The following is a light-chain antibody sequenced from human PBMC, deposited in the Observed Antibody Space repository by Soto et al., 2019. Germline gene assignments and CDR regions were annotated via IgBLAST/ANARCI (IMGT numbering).Light chain of an antibody. J-gene: IGLJ2*01. CDR1: RGDIGDYKY. V-gene: IGLV2-14*01. Sequence: QSALTQPASVSGSPGQSITISCTGSRGDIGDYKYVSWYKQHPGKAPKLMIYDVSNRPSGVSNRFSASKSGNTASLTISGLQAEDEADYYCSSYTSTNFVIFGGGTKLTVL. CDR3: SSYTSTNFVI. CDR2: DVS.